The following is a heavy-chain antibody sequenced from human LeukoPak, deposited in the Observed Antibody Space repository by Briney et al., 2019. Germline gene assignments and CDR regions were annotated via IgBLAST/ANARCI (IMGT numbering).Heavy chain of an antibody. D-gene: IGHD5-24*01. Sequence: ASVKLSCKAFGYTFTGYWMHWVRQAPGQGLEWMGWINPNSGGTNYAQKFQGRVTMTRDTSISTAYMELSRLRSDDTAVYYCARVIAEMATIRPPYYYYYYMDVWGKGTTVTVSS. CDR2: INPNSGGT. J-gene: IGHJ6*03. CDR3: ARVIAEMATIRPPYYYYYYMDV. CDR1: GYTFTGYW. V-gene: IGHV1-2*02.